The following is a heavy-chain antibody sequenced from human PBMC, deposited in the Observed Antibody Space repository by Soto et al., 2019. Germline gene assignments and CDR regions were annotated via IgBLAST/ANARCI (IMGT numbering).Heavy chain of an antibody. J-gene: IGHJ1*01. CDR1: GFTFSAYV. V-gene: IGHV3-23*01. Sequence: GGSLRLSCAASGFTFSAYVMRWVRQAPGQGLQWVSSITSSGGGTYYADAVKGRFTVSGNKSKNTVHLQMNSLIAEDTAVYYCAKVTEAWGKGTLVTVS. D-gene: IGHD5-18*01. CDR3: AKVTEA. CDR2: ITSSGGGT.